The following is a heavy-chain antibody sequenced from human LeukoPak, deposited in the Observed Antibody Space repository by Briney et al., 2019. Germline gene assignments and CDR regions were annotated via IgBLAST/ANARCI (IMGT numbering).Heavy chain of an antibody. Sequence: ASVKVSCKASGYTFTSYGISWVRQAPGQGLECMGWISAYNGNTNYAQKLQGRVTMTTDTSTSTAYMELRSLRSDDTAVYYCASFTMVRGVIIPYYYYGMDVWGQGTTVTVSS. J-gene: IGHJ6*02. CDR3: ASFTMVRGVIIPYYYYGMDV. V-gene: IGHV1-18*01. CDR1: GYTFTSYG. D-gene: IGHD3-10*01. CDR2: ISAYNGNT.